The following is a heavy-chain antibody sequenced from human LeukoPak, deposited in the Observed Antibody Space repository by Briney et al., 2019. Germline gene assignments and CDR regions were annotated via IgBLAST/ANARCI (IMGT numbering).Heavy chain of an antibody. J-gene: IGHJ6*03. CDR1: GGSISSSNW. V-gene: IGHV4-4*02. CDR2: IYHSGST. CDR3: ARSQTLNYYYMDV. Sequence: SETLSLTCAVSGGSISSSNWWSWVRQPPGKGLEWIGEIYHSGSTNYNPSLKSRVTISVDKSKNQFSLKLSSVTAADTAVYYCARSQTLNYYYMDVWGKGTTVTVSS.